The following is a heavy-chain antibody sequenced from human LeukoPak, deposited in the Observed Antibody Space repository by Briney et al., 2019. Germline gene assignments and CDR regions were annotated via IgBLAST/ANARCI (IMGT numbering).Heavy chain of an antibody. V-gene: IGHV1-8*01. CDR1: GYTFTSYD. CDR2: MNPNSGNT. CDR3: ARRAPRLSKGIAVAGTRLDFDY. D-gene: IGHD6-19*01. Sequence: ASVKVSCKASGYTFTSYDINWVRQATGQGLEWMGWMNPNSGNTGYAQKFQGRVTITRNTSISTAYMELSSLRSEDTAVYYCARRAPRLSKGIAVAGTRLDFDYWGQGTLVTVSS. J-gene: IGHJ4*02.